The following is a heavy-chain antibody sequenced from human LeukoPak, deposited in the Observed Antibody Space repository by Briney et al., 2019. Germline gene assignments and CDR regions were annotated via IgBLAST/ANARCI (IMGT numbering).Heavy chain of an antibody. Sequence: SVKVSCKAPGGSFGRYAVSWVRQAPGQGLEWMGGIVPILGTANYAQKFQGRVTITADDSTGTAYMELTSLRSADTAVYYCARSQGYSYGSSYWGQGTLVTVSS. D-gene: IGHD5-18*01. V-gene: IGHV1-69*13. CDR2: IVPILGTA. CDR3: ARSQGYSYGSSY. J-gene: IGHJ4*02. CDR1: GGSFGRYA.